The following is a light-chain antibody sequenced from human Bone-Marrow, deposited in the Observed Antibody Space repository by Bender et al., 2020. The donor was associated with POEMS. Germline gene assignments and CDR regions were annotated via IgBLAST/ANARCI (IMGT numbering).Light chain of an antibody. Sequence: QSVLTQPPSASGTPGQRVTISCSGSNSNIGTNAVNWYQQFPGTAPKLLIYRDNQRPSGVPDRFSAFKSGTSASLDISGLQSEDEADYYCAAWEAGLSGGVFGGGTKLTVL. V-gene: IGLV1-44*01. CDR1: NSNIGTNA. CDR2: RDN. J-gene: IGLJ3*02. CDR3: AAWEAGLSGGV.